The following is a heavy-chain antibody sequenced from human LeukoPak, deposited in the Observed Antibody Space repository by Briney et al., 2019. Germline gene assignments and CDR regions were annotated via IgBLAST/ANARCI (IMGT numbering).Heavy chain of an antibody. D-gene: IGHD5-24*01. CDR3: AKSQMANHYYYYGMDV. CDR2: ISGSGGST. V-gene: IGHV3-23*01. CDR1: GFTFSNFA. J-gene: IGHJ6*02. Sequence: GGSLRLSCAASGFTFSNFAMNWVRQAPGKGLEWVSTISGSGGSTYYADSVKGRFTISRDNSKNTLYLQMNSLRAEDTAVYYCAKSQMANHYYYYGMDVWGQGTTVTVSS.